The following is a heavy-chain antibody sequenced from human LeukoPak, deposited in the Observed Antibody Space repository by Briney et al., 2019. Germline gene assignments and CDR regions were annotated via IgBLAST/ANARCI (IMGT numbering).Heavy chain of an antibody. V-gene: IGHV3-21*01. Sequence: GGSLRLSCAASGFSFSSYAMNWVRQAPGKGLEWVAYISSSSSVTYYEDSVKGRFTVSRDNAKNSLYLQMNSLRAEDTAVYYCARDHDYGDYPDYWGQGTLVTVSS. CDR2: ISSSSSVT. CDR3: ARDHDYGDYPDY. D-gene: IGHD4-17*01. CDR1: GFSFSSYA. J-gene: IGHJ4*02.